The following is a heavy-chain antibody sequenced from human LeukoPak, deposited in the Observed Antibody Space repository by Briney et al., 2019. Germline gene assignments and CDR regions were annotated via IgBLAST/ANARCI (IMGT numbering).Heavy chain of an antibody. CDR1: GYTFIGYY. Sequence: GASVKVSCKASGYTFIGYYIHWVRQAPGQGLEWMGGINPNSGGTNYAQKFQGRVTMTRDTSISTAYMELNNLRSDDTAVYYCARDEGGYSGTYYGYFDYWGQGTPVTVSS. CDR3: ARDEGGYSGTYYGYFDY. V-gene: IGHV1-2*02. D-gene: IGHD1-26*01. CDR2: INPNSGGT. J-gene: IGHJ4*02.